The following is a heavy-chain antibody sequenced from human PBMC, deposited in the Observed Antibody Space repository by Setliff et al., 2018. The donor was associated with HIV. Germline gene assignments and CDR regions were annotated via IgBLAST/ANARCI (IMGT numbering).Heavy chain of an antibody. D-gene: IGHD3-22*01. Sequence: SETLSLTCVVYGGSFSGYYLSWVRQPPGKGLEWIGEISHSGTTTYSPSLESRVSISPDTSKNQFSLKLTSVSAADTAVYYCARLGHYDSSGYYSALYFDSWGQGTLVTVSS. J-gene: IGHJ4*02. CDR3: ARLGHYDSSGYYSALYFDS. CDR1: GGSFSGYY. V-gene: IGHV4-34*01. CDR2: ISHSGTT.